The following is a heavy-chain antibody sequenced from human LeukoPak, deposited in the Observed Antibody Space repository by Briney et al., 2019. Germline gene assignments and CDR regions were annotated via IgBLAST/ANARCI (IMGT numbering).Heavy chain of an antibody. D-gene: IGHD2-15*01. V-gene: IGHV3-48*03. J-gene: IGHJ4*02. CDR1: GFTFSDYE. Sequence: PGGSLRLSCAASGFTFSDYEMNWVRQTPGKGLEWVSYISVSGTTIHYADSVKGRSTISRDDAKNSLYLQMNSLRVEDTAIYYCASKYCSGESCSPDFEYWGQGTLVTVSS. CDR3: ASKYCSGESCSPDFEY. CDR2: ISVSGTTI.